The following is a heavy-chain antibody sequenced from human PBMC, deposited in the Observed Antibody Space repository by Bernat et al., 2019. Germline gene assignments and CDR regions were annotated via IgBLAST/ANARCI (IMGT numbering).Heavy chain of an antibody. CDR2: ISSSSSYI. Sequence: EVQLVESGGGLVKPGGSLRLSCAASGFTFSSYSMNWVRQAPGKGLEWVSSISSSSSYIYYADSVKGRFTISRDNSKNTLYLQMNSLRAEDTAVYYCARDISVVPAAQDPFDYWGQGTLVTVSS. D-gene: IGHD2-2*01. CDR3: ARDISVVPAAQDPFDY. J-gene: IGHJ4*02. CDR1: GFTFSSYS. V-gene: IGHV3-21*01.